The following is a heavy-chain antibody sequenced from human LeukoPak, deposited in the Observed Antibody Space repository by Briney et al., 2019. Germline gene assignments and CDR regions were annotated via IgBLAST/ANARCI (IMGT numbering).Heavy chain of an antibody. J-gene: IGHJ4*02. CDR3: ARASQTYYDNMRGSYRPYYFDC. D-gene: IGHD3-16*02. CDR2: VYDSGST. Sequence: PSETLSLTCTVSGGSISTYYWSWIRQPPGKGLEWIGYVYDSGSTSYSPSLKSRATMSVDTAKNQFSLKLSSVTAADTAVYYCARASQTYYDNMRGSYRPYYFDCWGQGILVTVSS. CDR1: GGSISTYY. V-gene: IGHV4-59*01.